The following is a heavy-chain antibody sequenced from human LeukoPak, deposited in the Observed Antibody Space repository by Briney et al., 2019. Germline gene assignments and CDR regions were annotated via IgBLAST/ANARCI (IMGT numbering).Heavy chain of an antibody. CDR3: AKDHTIVRGVIPHFDY. V-gene: IGHV3-23*01. J-gene: IGHJ4*02. CDR2: ISGSDSST. CDR1: GFTFSDYA. D-gene: IGHD3-10*01. Sequence: PGGSLRLSCAASGFTFSDYAMSWVRQAPGKGLEWVSVISGSDSSTNYADSVKGRFTISRDNSKNTLYLQLNSLRVEDTAVYYCAKDHTIVRGVIPHFDYWGQGALVTVSS.